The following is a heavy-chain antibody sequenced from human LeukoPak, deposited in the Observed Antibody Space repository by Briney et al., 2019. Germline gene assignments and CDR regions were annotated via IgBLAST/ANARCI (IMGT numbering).Heavy chain of an antibody. CDR3: ARGGIVVVPAGQNWFDP. V-gene: IGHV1-69*13. CDR1: GGTFSSYA. D-gene: IGHD2-2*01. Sequence: SVKVSCKASGGTFSSYAISWVRQAPGQGLEWMGGIIPIFGTANYAQKFQGRVTITADESTSTAYMELSSLRSEDTAVYYCARGGIVVVPAGQNWFDPWGQGTLVTVSS. J-gene: IGHJ5*02. CDR2: IIPIFGTA.